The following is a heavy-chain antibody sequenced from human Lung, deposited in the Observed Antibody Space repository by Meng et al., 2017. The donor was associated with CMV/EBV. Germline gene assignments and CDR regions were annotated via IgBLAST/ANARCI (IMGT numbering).Heavy chain of an antibody. V-gene: IGHV4-30-4*01. CDR3: ARGSNTAMAYFDS. CDR1: GGSITGGDYY. D-gene: IGHD5-18*01. CDR2: VYYTGGT. J-gene: IGHJ4*02. Sequence: QLHLQESGPGLVKAPQTLSLPCTVSGGSITGGDYYWSWIRQPPGKGLEWIGCVYYTGGTYDNPSLKNRLSMSVDTSNNQFFLNLTSVTAADTAFYFCARGSNTAMAYFDSWGLGTLVTSPQ.